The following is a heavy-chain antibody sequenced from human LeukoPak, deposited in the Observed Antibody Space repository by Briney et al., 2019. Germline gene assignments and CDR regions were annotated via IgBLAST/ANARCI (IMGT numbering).Heavy chain of an antibody. V-gene: IGHV4-34*01. CDR3: ARGYSGYALPFDI. D-gene: IGHD5-12*01. CDR2: INHSGST. CDR1: GGSFSGYY. J-gene: IGHJ3*02. Sequence: SETLSLTCAVYGGSFSGYYWSWIRQPPGKGLEWIGEINHSGSTNYNPSLKSRVTISVDTSKNQFSLKLSSVTAADTAVYYCARGYSGYALPFDIWGQGAMVTVSS.